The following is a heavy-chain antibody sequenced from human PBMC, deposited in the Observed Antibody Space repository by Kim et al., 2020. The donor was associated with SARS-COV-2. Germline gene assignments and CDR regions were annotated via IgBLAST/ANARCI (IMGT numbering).Heavy chain of an antibody. CDR3: ARDGYYYDSSGYWGRLDY. CDR1: GFTFSSYA. V-gene: IGHV3-30-3*01. Sequence: GGSLRLSCAASGFTFSSYAMHWVRQAPGKGLEWVAVISYDGSNKYYADSVKGRFTISRDNSKNTLYLQMNSLRAEDTAVYYCARDGYYYDSSGYWGRLDYWGQGTLVTVSS. J-gene: IGHJ4*02. D-gene: IGHD3-22*01. CDR2: ISYDGSNK.